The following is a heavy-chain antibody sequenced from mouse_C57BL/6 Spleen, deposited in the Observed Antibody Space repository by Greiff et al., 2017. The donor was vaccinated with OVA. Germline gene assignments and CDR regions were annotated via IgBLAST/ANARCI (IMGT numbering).Heavy chain of an antibody. D-gene: IGHD1-1*01. CDR2: IRSKSNNYAT. CDR1: GFSFNTYA. V-gene: IGHV10-1*01. J-gene: IGHJ4*01. CDR3: VRWTTDAMDY. Sequence: DVKLVESGGGLVQPKGSLKLSCAASGFSFNTYAMNWVRQAPGKGLEWVARIRSKSNNYATYYADSVKDRFTISRDDSESMLYLQMNNLKTEDTAMYYCVRWTTDAMDYWGQGTSVTVSS.